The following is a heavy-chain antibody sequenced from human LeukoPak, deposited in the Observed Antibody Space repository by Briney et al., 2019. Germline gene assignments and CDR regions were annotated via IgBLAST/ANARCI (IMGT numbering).Heavy chain of an antibody. D-gene: IGHD3-10*01. CDR1: GYTFTSYY. CDR2: INPSGGST. CDR3: ARTYYSASGSYPH. Sequence: ASVKVSCKASGYTFTSYYMHWVRQAPGQGLEWMGIINPSGGSTSYAQKFQGRVTISRDTSATTAYMELSSLTSEDTAVYYCARTYYSASGSYPHWGQGTLVTVSS. J-gene: IGHJ4*02. V-gene: IGHV1-46*01.